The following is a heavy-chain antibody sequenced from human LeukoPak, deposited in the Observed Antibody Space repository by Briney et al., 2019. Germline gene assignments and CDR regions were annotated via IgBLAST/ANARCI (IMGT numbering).Heavy chain of an antibody. J-gene: IGHJ4*02. CDR2: ISSDGNNK. V-gene: IGHV3-30*18. Sequence: GGSLRLSCAASGFTFSSYGMHWVRQAPGKGLEWVAVISSDGNNKNYVDSMKGRFTFSRDNSKNTLYLQMNSLRAEDTAVYYCAKGNDIGGYYYPHFDYWGQGTLVTVSS. CDR3: AKGNDIGGYYYPHFDY. CDR1: GFTFSSYG. D-gene: IGHD3-22*01.